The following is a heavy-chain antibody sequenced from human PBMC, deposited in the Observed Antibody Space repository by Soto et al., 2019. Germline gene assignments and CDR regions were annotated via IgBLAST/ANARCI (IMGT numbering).Heavy chain of an antibody. V-gene: IGHV3-7*05. Sequence: EVQLVQSGGGLVQPGGSLRLSCEASGFTFSREWMTWVRQAPGKGLEWVANIRQDGREKNYVGSMKGRFTISRDNAKSSMYLQMDSLRVEDTAVYYCARDGSYGNDFDYWGLGSLVTVSS. J-gene: IGHJ4*02. CDR1: GFTFSREW. D-gene: IGHD3-10*01. CDR3: ARDGSYGNDFDY. CDR2: IRQDGREK.